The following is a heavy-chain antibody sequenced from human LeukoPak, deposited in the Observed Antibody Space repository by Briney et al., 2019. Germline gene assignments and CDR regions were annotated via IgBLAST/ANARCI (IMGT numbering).Heavy chain of an antibody. CDR1: GYSISSDYF. V-gene: IGHV4-38-2*01. J-gene: IGHJ4*02. D-gene: IGHD2-15*01. Sequence: SETLSLTCAVSGYSISSDYFWGWIRQPPRKGLEYIGAIYHSGSTYYNPSLKSRVIISVDTSNNQFSLKLNSVTAADTAVYYCARGILLWGQGTLVTVSS. CDR3: ARGILL. CDR2: IYHSGST.